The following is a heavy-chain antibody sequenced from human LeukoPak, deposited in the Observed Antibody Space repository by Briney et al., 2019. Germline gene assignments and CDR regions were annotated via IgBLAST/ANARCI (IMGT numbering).Heavy chain of an antibody. Sequence: PSETLSLTCTVSGGSISSYYWSWIRQPPGKGLEWIGYIYYSGSTNYNPSLKSRVTISVDTSKNQFSLKLGSVTAADTAVYYCARDNGGGELDAFDIWGQGTMVTVSS. CDR2: IYYSGST. CDR1: GGSISSYY. D-gene: IGHD4-17*01. V-gene: IGHV4-59*01. CDR3: ARDNGGGELDAFDI. J-gene: IGHJ3*02.